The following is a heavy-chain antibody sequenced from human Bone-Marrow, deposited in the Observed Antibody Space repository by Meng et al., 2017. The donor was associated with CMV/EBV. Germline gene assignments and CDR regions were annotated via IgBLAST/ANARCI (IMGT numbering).Heavy chain of an antibody. CDR1: RDTFSSYA. V-gene: IGHV1-69*05. D-gene: IGHD5-18*01. CDR2: VIPAIGTT. J-gene: IGHJ4*02. CDR3: ASLRLPGHFLDY. Sequence: SVKVSCKASRDTFSSYAMSWVRQAPGQGLEWMGWVIPAIGTTNYAQNFLGRVTITTDKSANTPFTDTSYMDLTDLRSEDMAVYYCASLRLPGHFLDYWGQGTLVTVSS.